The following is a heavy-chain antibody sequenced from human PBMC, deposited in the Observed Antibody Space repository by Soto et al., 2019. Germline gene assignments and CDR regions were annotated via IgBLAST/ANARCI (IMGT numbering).Heavy chain of an antibody. V-gene: IGHV3-7*01. D-gene: IGHD2-15*01. CDR3: ARLPRWWSRTHLDC. CDR1: GFTFSDYW. Sequence: EVQLVESGGGLVQPGGSLRLSCAASGFTFSDYWMSWVRQAPGKGLEWVANIKLDGSEEYYVDSVKGRFTISRDNAQISQCLQLNSMIVEDTAVYYCARLPRWWSRTHLDCLGKGTLVTVSS. CDR2: IKLDGSEE. J-gene: IGHJ4*02.